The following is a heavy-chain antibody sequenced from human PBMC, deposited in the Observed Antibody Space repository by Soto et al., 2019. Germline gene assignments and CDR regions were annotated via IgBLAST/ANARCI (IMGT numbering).Heavy chain of an antibody. CDR2: INHSGST. D-gene: IGHD3-10*01. Sequence: SETLSLTCAVYGGSFSGYYWSWIRQPPGKGLEWIGEINHSGSTNYNPSLKSRGTISVDTSKNQFSLKLGSVTAADTAVYYCARGHAGSYSRGSTPAGPYYYYYMDVWGKGTTVTVSS. CDR1: GGSFSGYY. V-gene: IGHV4-34*01. J-gene: IGHJ6*03. CDR3: ARGHAGSYSRGSTPAGPYYYYYMDV.